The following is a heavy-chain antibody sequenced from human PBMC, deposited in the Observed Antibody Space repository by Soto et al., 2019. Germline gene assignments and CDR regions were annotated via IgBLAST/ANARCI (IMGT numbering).Heavy chain of an antibody. J-gene: IGHJ4*02. CDR3: ARPIAADGGFDYYFDY. D-gene: IGHD6-13*01. CDR1: GGSISSSSYY. V-gene: IGHV4-39*01. CDR2: IYYSGST. Sequence: QLQLQESGPGLVKPSEPLSLTCTVSGGSISSSSYYWGWIRQPPGKGLEWIGSIYYSGSTYYNPSLKSRVTISVDTSKNQFSLKLSSVTAADTAVYYCARPIAADGGFDYYFDYWGQGTLVTVSS.